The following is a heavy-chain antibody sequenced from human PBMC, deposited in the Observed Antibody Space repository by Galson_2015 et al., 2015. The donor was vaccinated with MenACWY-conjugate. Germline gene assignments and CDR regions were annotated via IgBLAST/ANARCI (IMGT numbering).Heavy chain of an antibody. CDR3: ARRSGWTNDAFDI. CDR1: GGTFNSYG. CDR2: IIPNLGTA. V-gene: IGHV1-69*06. J-gene: IGHJ3*02. Sequence: SVKVSCKASGGTFNSYGISWVRQAPGQGLEWMGGIIPNLGTAKYAQKFQGRVTITADTSTSTVYMELSSLRSDDTAVYYCARRSGWTNDAFDIWGQGTMVTVSS. D-gene: IGHD6-19*01.